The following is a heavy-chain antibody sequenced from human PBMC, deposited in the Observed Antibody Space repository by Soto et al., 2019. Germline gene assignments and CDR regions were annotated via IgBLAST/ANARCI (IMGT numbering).Heavy chain of an antibody. CDR2: IYYSGST. D-gene: IGHD1-26*01. CDR1: GCSISSYY. Sequence: SETLSLTCTFSGCSISSYYWSWIRQPPGKGLEWIGYIYYSGSTNYNPSLKSRVTISVDTSKNQFSLKLSSVTAADTAVYYCAREVGATTDSWFDPWGQGTLVTVSS. V-gene: IGHV4-59*01. CDR3: AREVGATTDSWFDP. J-gene: IGHJ5*02.